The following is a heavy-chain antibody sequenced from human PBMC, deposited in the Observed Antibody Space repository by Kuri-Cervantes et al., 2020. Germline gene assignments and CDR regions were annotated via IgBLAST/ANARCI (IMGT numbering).Heavy chain of an antibody. CDR1: GGTFSSYA. CDR3: ARDGKTRNWFDP. V-gene: IGHV1-69*06. Sequence: SVKVSCKASGGTFSSYAISWVRQAPGQGLEWMGGIIPIFGTANYAQKFQGRVTITADKSTSTAYMELSSLRSEDTAVYYCARDGKTRNWFDPWGQGTLVTVSS. J-gene: IGHJ5*02. D-gene: IGHD1-26*01. CDR2: IIPIFGTA.